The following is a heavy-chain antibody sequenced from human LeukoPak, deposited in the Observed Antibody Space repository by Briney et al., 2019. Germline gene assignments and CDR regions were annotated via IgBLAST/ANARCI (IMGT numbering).Heavy chain of an antibody. CDR2: ISFDGSNK. Sequence: GRSLRLSCATSGLTFSSYGMHWVRQAPGKGLEWVALISFDGSNKYYADSVKGRFTISRDNSKNTLYLQMNSLRAEDTAVYYCARVSSSGFDWFDPWGQGTLVTVSS. D-gene: IGHD6-19*01. J-gene: IGHJ5*02. CDR3: ARVSSSGFDWFDP. V-gene: IGHV3-30*12. CDR1: GLTFSSYG.